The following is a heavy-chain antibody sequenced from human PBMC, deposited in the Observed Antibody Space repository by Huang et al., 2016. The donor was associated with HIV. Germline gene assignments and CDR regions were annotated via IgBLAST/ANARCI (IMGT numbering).Heavy chain of an antibody. CDR1: GGSITRGGHH. D-gene: IGHD2-15*01. CDR3: ARDQDNSSLSVTYFDV. CDR2: IYYGGST. V-gene: IGHV4-30-4*08. Sequence: QVQLQESGPGLVKPSQTLSLICTVSGGSITRGGHHWTWIRQTPGKGLEWIASIYYGGSTYDNPSLKRRLTISIDTSKNHFSLKVASVTAADTAVYFCARDQDNSSLSVTYFDVWGRGTLVTVSS. J-gene: IGHJ2*01.